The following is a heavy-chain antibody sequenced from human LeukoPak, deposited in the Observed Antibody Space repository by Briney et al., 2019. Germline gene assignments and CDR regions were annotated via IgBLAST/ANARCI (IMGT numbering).Heavy chain of an antibody. D-gene: IGHD6-13*01. CDR3: ARGPTAAAGGSFDI. CDR1: GYSISSGYY. Sequence: SETLSLTCTVSGYSISSGYYWGWIRQPPGKGLEWIGYIYYSGSTNYNPSLKSRVTISVDTSKNQFSLKLSSVTAADTAVYYCARGPTAAAGGSFDIWGQGTMVTVSS. CDR2: IYYSGST. V-gene: IGHV4-61*01. J-gene: IGHJ3*02.